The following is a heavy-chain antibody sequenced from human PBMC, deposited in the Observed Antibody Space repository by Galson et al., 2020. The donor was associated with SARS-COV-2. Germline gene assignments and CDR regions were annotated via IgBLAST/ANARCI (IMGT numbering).Heavy chain of an antibody. V-gene: IGHV3-9*01. Sequence: SLKISCAAPGFNFDDYAMHWVRQAPGKGLGWVSSITWNSGRIGYAASVKGRFTISRDNAKKSLYLQMNRLRAEDTALYYCGKDRGRLYCSGWNCLDYWGQGTLVIVSS. CDR3: GKDRGRLYCSGWNCLDY. D-gene: IGHD6-19*01. CDR2: ITWNSGRI. CDR1: GFNFDDYA. J-gene: IGHJ4*02.